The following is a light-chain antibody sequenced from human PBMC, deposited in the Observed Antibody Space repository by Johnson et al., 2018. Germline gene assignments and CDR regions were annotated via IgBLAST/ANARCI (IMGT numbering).Light chain of an antibody. CDR1: SSNIGNNY. V-gene: IGLV1-51*02. J-gene: IGLJ1*01. Sequence: SVLTQPPSVSAAPGQKVTISCSGSSSNIGNNYVSWYQQLPGTAPKLLIYENNKRPSGIPDRFSGSQSGTSATLGITGIQTGDEADYYCGTWDSSLSAGNVFGTGTKVTVL. CDR3: GTWDSSLSAGNV. CDR2: ENN.